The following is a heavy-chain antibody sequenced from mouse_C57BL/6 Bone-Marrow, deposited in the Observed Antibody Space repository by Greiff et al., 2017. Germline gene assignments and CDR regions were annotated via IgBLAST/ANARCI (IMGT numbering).Heavy chain of an antibody. J-gene: IGHJ2*01. Sequence: QVQLQQPGAELVKPGASVKLSCKASGYTFTSYWMHWVKQRPGQGLEWIGMIHPNSGSTNYNEKFKSKATLTVDKSSSTAYMQLSSLTSEDSAVYYCARMTCGNYGNTRDYWGQGTTLTVSS. CDR2: IHPNSGST. V-gene: IGHV1-64*01. D-gene: IGHD1-1*01. CDR3: ARMTCGNYGNTRDY. CDR1: GYTFTSYW.